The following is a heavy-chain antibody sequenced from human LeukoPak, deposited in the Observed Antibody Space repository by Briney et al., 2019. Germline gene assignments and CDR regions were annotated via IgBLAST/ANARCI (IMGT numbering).Heavy chain of an antibody. CDR1: GYTFTSYG. CDR3: ARKALYPYYYGMDV. Sequence: ASVKVSCKASGYTFTSYGISWVRQAPGQGLEWMGWIIAYNGNTNYAQKLQGRVTMTTDTSTSTAYMELRSLRSDDTAVYYCARKALYPYYYGMDVWGQGTTVTVSS. CDR2: IIAYNGNT. V-gene: IGHV1-18*01. J-gene: IGHJ6*02. D-gene: IGHD2-2*02.